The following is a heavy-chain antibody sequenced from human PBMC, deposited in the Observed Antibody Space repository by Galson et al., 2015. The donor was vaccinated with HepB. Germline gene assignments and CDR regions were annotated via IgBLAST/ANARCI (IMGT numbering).Heavy chain of an antibody. Sequence: SVKVSCKASGGTFSSYAISWVRQAPGQGLEWMGGIIPIFGTANYAQKFQGRVTITADESTSTAYMELSSLRSEDTAVYYCARSSSGPYGMDVWGQGTTVTVSS. CDR2: IIPIFGTA. D-gene: IGHD3-22*01. CDR3: ARSSSGPYGMDV. V-gene: IGHV1-69*13. CDR1: GGTFSSYA. J-gene: IGHJ6*02.